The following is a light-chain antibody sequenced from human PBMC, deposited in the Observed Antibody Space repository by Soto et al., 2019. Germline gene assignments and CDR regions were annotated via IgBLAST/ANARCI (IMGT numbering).Light chain of an antibody. CDR2: GNS. CDR1: SSNIGAGYD. J-gene: IGLJ2*01. V-gene: IGLV1-40*01. Sequence: QSVLTQPPSVSGSPGPRVTISCTGSSSNIGAGYDVHWYQQLPGTAPKLLIYGNSNRPSGVPDRLSGSKSGTSASLAITGLQAEDEAGYYCQSYDSSLSGVVFGGGTKVTVL. CDR3: QSYDSSLSGVV.